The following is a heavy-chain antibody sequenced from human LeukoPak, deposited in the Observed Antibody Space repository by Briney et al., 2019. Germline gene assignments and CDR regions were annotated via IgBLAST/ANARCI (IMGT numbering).Heavy chain of an antibody. CDR2: IYYRGNT. D-gene: IGHD3-10*01. CDR1: GDSISSYY. CDR3: ARGHGVHMDV. J-gene: IGHJ6*02. V-gene: IGHV4-59*01. Sequence: SETLSLTCTVSGDSISSYYWSWIRHPPGKGLEWIGYIYYRGNTNYNPSLKSRVTISVDTSKNHFSLRLSSVTAADTAVYYCARGHGVHMDVWGQGTTVTVSS.